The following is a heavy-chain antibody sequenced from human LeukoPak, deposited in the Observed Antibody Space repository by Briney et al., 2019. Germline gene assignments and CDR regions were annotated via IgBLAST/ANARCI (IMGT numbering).Heavy chain of an antibody. CDR3: ARQRYSSGWYIDC. V-gene: IGHV4-39*01. J-gene: IGHJ4*02. CDR1: GGSISSSSYY. Sequence: PSETLSLTCTVSGGSISSSSYYWGWISQPPGKGLEWIGSIYFSGNTYYNPSLKSRVNISVDTSKNQFSLKLSSVTAADTAVYYCARQRYSSGWYIDCWGQGTLVTVSS. CDR2: IYFSGNT. D-gene: IGHD6-19*01.